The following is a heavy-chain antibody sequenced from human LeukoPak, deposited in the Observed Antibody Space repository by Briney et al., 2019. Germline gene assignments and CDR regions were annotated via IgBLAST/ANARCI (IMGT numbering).Heavy chain of an antibody. CDR2: IIPIFGTA. V-gene: IGHV1-69*06. J-gene: IGHJ4*02. Sequence: ASVKVSCKASGGTFSNYAISWVRQAPGQGLEWMGGIIPIFGTANYAQKFQGRVTITADKSTSTAYMELSSLRSEDTAVYYCARGIAARRSPFDYWGQGTLVTVSS. D-gene: IGHD6-6*01. CDR3: ARGIAARRSPFDY. CDR1: GGTFSNYA.